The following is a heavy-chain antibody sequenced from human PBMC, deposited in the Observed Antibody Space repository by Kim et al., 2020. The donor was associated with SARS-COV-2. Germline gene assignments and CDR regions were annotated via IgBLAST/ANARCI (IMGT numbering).Heavy chain of an antibody. CDR3: ARRDQLSNDAFDI. Sequence: SETLSLTCTVSGGSISSSSYYWGWIRQPPGKGLEWIGSIYYSGSTYYNPSLKSRVTISVDTSKNQFSLKLSSVTAADTAVYYCARRDQLSNDAFDIWGQGTMVTVSS. CDR2: IYYSGST. J-gene: IGHJ3*02. V-gene: IGHV4-39*01. CDR1: GGSISSSSYY.